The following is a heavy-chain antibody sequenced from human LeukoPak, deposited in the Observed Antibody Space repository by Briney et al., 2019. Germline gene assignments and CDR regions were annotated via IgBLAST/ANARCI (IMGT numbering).Heavy chain of an antibody. V-gene: IGHV3-23*01. J-gene: IGHJ4*02. CDR3: APLAYTAMVPT. CDR2: ISGSGGGT. Sequence: GGSLRLSCAASGFTFSNYAMNWVRQAPGKGLEWVSAISGSGGGTYYADSVKGRFTISRDNSKNTLYLQMNSLRAEDTAVYYCAPLAYTAMVPTWGQGTLVTVSS. CDR1: GFTFSNYA. D-gene: IGHD5-18*01.